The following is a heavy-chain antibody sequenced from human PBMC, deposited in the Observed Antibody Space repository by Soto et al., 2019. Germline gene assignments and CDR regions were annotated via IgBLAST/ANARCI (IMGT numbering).Heavy chain of an antibody. CDR1: GGTFSSYT. J-gene: IGHJ6*02. CDR3: ARKDTTYSSGWKYYYGMDV. D-gene: IGHD6-19*01. V-gene: IGHV1-18*01. CDR2: ISAYNGNT. Sequence: GASVKVSCKASGGTFSSYTISWVRQAPGQGLEWMGWISAYNGNTNYAQKLQGRVTMTTDTSTSTAYMELRSLRSDDTAVYYCARKDTTYSSGWKYYYGMDVWGQGTTVTVSS.